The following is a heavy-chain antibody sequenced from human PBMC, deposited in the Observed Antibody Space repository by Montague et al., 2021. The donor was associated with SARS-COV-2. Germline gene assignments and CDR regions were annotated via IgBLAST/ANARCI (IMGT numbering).Heavy chain of an antibody. CDR2: IKAGNT. V-gene: IGHV3-53*01. CDR3: ARGLQQRSNFDY. Sequence: SLRLSCSASVFSVSDSYMSWVRQAPGKGPEWVSIIKAGNTYYTDXVKCRFTMSRDNSKNTLSLQMNSLRDEDTAVYYCARGLQQRSNFDYWGQGTLVTVSS. CDR1: VFSVSDSY. D-gene: IGHD6-25*01. J-gene: IGHJ4*02.